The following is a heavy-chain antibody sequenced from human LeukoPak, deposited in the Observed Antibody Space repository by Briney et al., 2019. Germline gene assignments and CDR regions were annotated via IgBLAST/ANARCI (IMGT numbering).Heavy chain of an antibody. V-gene: IGHV4-61*01. CDR3: ARGYCTGGVGPDGFDI. CDR1: GGSVSSGTFY. D-gene: IGHD2-8*02. Sequence: SETLSLTCTVSGGSVSSGTFYWSWIRQPPGKGLEWIVYMYYSGSTNYKPSLKSRGTISIDEPKTQFSLKLSSVTAADSAVYFCARGYCTGGVGPDGFDIWGQGTMVTVSS. CDR2: MYYSGST. J-gene: IGHJ3*02.